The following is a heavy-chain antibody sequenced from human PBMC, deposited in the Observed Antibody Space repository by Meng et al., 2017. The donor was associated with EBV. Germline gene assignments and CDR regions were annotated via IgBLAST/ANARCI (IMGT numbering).Heavy chain of an antibody. Sequence: LKESRPTLLKPPQTLRLTGTFHGFSLSPRGVGVGWIRQPPGKALEWLALICWDDDKRYSPSLKSRLTITKDTSKNQVVLTMTNMDPVDAATYYCAHIIAARPFDYWGQGTLVTVSS. J-gene: IGHJ4*02. CDR3: AHIIAARPFDY. V-gene: IGHV2-5*02. CDR2: ICWDDDK. CDR1: GFSLSPRGVG. D-gene: IGHD6-6*01.